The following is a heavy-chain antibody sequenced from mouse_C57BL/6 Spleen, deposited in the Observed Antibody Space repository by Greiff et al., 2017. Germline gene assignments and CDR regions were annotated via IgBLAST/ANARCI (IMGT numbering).Heavy chain of an antibody. CDR3: ARRGDERYFDY. D-gene: IGHD3-3*01. CDR2: IDPTDSYT. CDR1: GYTFTSYW. J-gene: IGHJ2*01. V-gene: IGHV1-69*01. Sequence: QVQLQQPGAELVMPGASVKLSCKASGYTFTSYWMHWVKQRPGQGLEWIGKIDPTDSYTNYNQKFKGKSTLTVDKSSSTAYMQLSSLTSEDSAVYYCARRGDERYFDYWGQGTTLTVSS.